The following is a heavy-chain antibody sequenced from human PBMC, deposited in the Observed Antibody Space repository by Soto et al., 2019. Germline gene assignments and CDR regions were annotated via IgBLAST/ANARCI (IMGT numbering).Heavy chain of an antibody. D-gene: IGHD2-2*01. CDR1: GYSFTSYW. V-gene: IGHV5-10-1*01. J-gene: IGHJ6*02. CDR3: ARLVVVPAATYYYYYGMDA. Sequence: GESLKISCKGSGYSFTSYWISWVRQMPGKGLEWMGRIDPSDSYTNYSPSFQGHVTISADKSISTAYLQWSSLKASDTAMYYCARLVVVPAATYYYYYGMDAWGQGTTVTVSS. CDR2: IDPSDSYT.